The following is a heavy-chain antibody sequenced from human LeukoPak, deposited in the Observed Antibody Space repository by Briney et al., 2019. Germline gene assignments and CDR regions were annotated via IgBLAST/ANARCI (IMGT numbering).Heavy chain of an antibody. D-gene: IGHD3-10*01. CDR3: ARGRAVVASSPEFDY. Sequence: GGSLRLSCAASGFTFSSYGMHWVRQAPGKGLDWVAVISYDGSNKYYADSVKGRFDISRDNSKDTAYLQVNSLRVEDTGVYYCARGRAVVASSPEFDYWGQGTLVTVSS. CDR2: ISYDGSNK. V-gene: IGHV3-30*03. CDR1: GFTFSSYG. J-gene: IGHJ4*02.